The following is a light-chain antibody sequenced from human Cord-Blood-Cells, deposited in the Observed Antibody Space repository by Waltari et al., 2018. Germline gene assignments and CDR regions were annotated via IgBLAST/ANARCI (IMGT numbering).Light chain of an antibody. V-gene: IGKV1-5*03. CDR3: QQYNSYSYT. J-gene: IGKJ2*01. CDR2: KAS. CDR1: QSISSW. Sequence: DIQMTQSTSTLSASVRDRVTITCRASQSISSWLALYQQKPGKAPKLLSYKASSLESGVPSRFSGSGSETEFTLTSSSLQPDDFATYYCQQYNSYSYTFGQGTKLEIK.